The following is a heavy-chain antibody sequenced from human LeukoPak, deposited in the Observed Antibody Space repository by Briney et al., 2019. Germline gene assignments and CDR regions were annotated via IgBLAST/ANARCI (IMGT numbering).Heavy chain of an antibody. Sequence: SETLSFTCAVYGGSFSGYYWSWIRQPPGKGLEWIGEINHSGSTNYNPSLKSRVTISVDRSKNQSSLKLSSVTAADTAVYYCARTVEMATIKVTGEDDYWGQGTLVTVSS. CDR2: INHSGST. V-gene: IGHV4-34*01. D-gene: IGHD5-24*01. CDR3: ARTVEMATIKVTGEDDY. CDR1: GGSFSGYY. J-gene: IGHJ4*02.